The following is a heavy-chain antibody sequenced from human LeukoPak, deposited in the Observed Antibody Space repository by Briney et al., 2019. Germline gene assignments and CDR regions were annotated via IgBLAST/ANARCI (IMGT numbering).Heavy chain of an antibody. V-gene: IGHV3-30-3*01. J-gene: IGHJ4*02. CDR1: GFTFSSYA. CDR2: ISYDGSNK. CDR3: ARVGYSYGYK. D-gene: IGHD5-18*01. Sequence: GGSLRLSCAASGFTFSSYAMHWGRQAPGKGLEWVAVISYDGSNKYYADSVKGRFTISRDNSKNTLYLQMNSLRAEDTAVYYCARVGYSYGYKWGQGTLVTVSS.